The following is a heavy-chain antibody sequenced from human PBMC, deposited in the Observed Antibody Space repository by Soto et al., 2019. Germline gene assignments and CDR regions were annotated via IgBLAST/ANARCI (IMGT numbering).Heavy chain of an antibody. Sequence: QVQLQESGPGLVKPSQTLSLTCTVSGGSISSGGYYWSWIRQHPGKGLEWIGYIYYSGSTYYNPSLKSRVTISVDMSKNQFSLKLSSVTAADTAVYYCARDHTPIWFGGNNWFDPWGQGTLVTVSS. V-gene: IGHV4-31*03. J-gene: IGHJ5*02. CDR1: GGSISSGGYY. CDR3: ARDHTPIWFGGNNWFDP. D-gene: IGHD3-10*01. CDR2: IYYSGST.